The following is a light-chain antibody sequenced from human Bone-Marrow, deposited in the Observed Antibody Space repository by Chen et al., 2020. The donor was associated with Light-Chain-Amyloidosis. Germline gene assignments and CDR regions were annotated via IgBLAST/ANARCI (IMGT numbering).Light chain of an antibody. V-gene: IGLV2-14*01. CDR3: SSYTITNTLV. CDR2: EVT. CDR1: SSDVGGDNH. J-gene: IGLJ1*01. Sequence: QSALTQPASVSGSPGQSITISCTGTSSDVGGDNHVSWYQQHPDKAPKLMIYEVTNRPSCVPDRFSGSKSDNTASLTISGLLTEDEADYFCSSYTITNTLVLASGTTLTV.